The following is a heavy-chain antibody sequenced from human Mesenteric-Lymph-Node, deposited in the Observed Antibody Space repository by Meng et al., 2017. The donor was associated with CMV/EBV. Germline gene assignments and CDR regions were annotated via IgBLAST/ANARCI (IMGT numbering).Heavy chain of an antibody. CDR2: ISWNGGST. CDR3: AREYSSSSGRSFDY. Sequence: GGSLRLSCAASGFTVSSNYMRWVRQAPGEGLEWVSLISWNGGSTYYADSVKGRFTISRDNAKNSLNLQMNSLRAEDTAVYYCAREYSSSSGRSFDYWGQGTLVTVSS. D-gene: IGHD6-6*01. CDR1: GFTVSSNY. V-gene: IGHV3-53*01. J-gene: IGHJ4*02.